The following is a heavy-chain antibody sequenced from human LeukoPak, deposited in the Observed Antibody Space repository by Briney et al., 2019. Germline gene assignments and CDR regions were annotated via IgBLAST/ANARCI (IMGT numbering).Heavy chain of an antibody. V-gene: IGHV3-7*01. CDR1: GFTFSSYW. CDR3: ARDVRRAAAGTMNY. D-gene: IGHD6-13*01. J-gene: IGHJ4*02. CDR2: IKQDGSEK. Sequence: PGGSLRLSCAASGFTFSSYWMSWVRQAPGKGLEWVANIKQDGSEKYYVDSVKGRFTISRDNAKNSLYLQMNSLRADDTAVYFCARDVRRAAAGTMNYWGQGSLVTVSS.